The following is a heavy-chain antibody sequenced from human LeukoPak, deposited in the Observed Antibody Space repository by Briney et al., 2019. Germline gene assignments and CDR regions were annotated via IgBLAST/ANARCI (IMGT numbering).Heavy chain of an antibody. Sequence: SQTLSLTCAISGDSVSSNSAAWNWLRQSPSRGLEWLGRTYYRTKWYNDHAVSVNSRITINPDTSKNQFSLQLNSVTPEDTAVYYCARSFYDSSGVAFEYWGQGTLVTVSS. CDR2: TYYRTKWYN. CDR1: GDSVSSNSAA. CDR3: ARSFYDSSGVAFEY. D-gene: IGHD3-22*01. V-gene: IGHV6-1*01. J-gene: IGHJ4*02.